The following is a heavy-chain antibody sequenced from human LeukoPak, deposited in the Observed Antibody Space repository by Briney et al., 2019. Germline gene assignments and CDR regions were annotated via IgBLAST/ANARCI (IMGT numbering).Heavy chain of an antibody. Sequence: GRSLRLSCAASGFTFSSYGMHWVRQAPGKGLEWVAVIWYDGSNKYYADSVKGRFTISRDNSKNTLYLQMNSLRAEDTAVYYCARGLGSMAAAGNNWFDPWGQGTLATVSS. V-gene: IGHV3-33*01. CDR3: ARGLGSMAAAGNNWFDP. CDR1: GFTFSSYG. D-gene: IGHD6-13*01. J-gene: IGHJ5*02. CDR2: IWYDGSNK.